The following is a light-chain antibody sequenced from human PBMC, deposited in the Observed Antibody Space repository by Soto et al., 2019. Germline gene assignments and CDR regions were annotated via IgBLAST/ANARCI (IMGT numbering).Light chain of an antibody. CDR3: QQYNNWRT. J-gene: IGKJ1*01. CDR1: QSVSGN. Sequence: EIVMTQSPATLSVSTGERATLSCRASQSVSGNLAWYQQKPGQAPRLLIYGASTRATGIPARFSGSGSGTEFTLTISSLQSEDFAVYYCQQYNNWRTFGQGTKWIS. CDR2: GAS. V-gene: IGKV3-15*01.